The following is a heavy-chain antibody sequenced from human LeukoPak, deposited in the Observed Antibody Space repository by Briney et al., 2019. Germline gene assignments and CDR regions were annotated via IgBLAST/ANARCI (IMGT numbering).Heavy chain of an antibody. CDR1: GYTFTSYD. V-gene: IGHV1-2*02. Sequence: GASVKVSCKASGYTFTSYDINWVRQATGQGLEWMGWINPNSGGTNYAQKFQGRVTMTRDTSISTAYMELSRLRSDDTAVYYCAREEEEYSSSSGTNWFDPWGQGTLVTVSS. CDR2: INPNSGGT. J-gene: IGHJ5*02. D-gene: IGHD6-6*01. CDR3: AREEEEYSSSSGTNWFDP.